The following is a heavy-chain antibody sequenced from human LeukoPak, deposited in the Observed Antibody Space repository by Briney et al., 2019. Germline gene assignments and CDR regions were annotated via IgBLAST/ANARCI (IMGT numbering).Heavy chain of an antibody. Sequence: SETLSLTCTVSGGSISSYYWSWIRQPPGKGLDWIGYIYHSGSTNYNPSLKSRFTISLDTSKNQFSLKLSSVTAADTAVYYCARTYYYGSGRYFDYWGQGTLVTVSS. J-gene: IGHJ4*02. CDR1: GGSISSYY. CDR2: IYHSGST. V-gene: IGHV4-59*01. D-gene: IGHD3-10*01. CDR3: ARTYYYGSGRYFDY.